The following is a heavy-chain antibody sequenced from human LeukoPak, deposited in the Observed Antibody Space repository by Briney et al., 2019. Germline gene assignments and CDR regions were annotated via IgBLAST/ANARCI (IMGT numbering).Heavy chain of an antibody. CDR3: ARGKSSRHALDI. CDR1: GFTFSSXX. J-gene: IGHJ3*02. Sequence: PGGSLRLSCAASGFTFSSXXXTXVXQXXXXXXXXVSTVIDNGGFTYYXXXXXXXFTIXRDNSKGALYLQMNSLRVEDTAVYYCARGKSSRHALDIWGQGTMVTVSS. CDR2: VIDNGGFT. V-gene: IGHV3-23*01. D-gene: IGHD6-6*01.